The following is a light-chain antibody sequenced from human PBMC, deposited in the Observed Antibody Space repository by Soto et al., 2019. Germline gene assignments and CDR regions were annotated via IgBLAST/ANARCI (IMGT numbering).Light chain of an antibody. CDR2: ANN. J-gene: IGLJ2*01. V-gene: IGLV1-40*01. CDR1: SSNIGAGYD. CDR3: QSYDSSLTGGI. Sequence: QSVLTQPPSVSGAPGQGVTISCTGSSSNIGAGYDVHWYQQLPGAAPKLLIFANNNRPSGVPDRFSGSKSGSSASLAITGLQAEDEGDYYCQSYDSSLTGGIFGGGTKQTVL.